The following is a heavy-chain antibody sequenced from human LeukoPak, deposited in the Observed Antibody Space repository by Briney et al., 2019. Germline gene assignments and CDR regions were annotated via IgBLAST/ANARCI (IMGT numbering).Heavy chain of an antibody. D-gene: IGHD3-3*01. V-gene: IGHV3-23*01. CDR3: AKDPSGLYYDFWSGPPSLLGMDV. CDR2: ISGSGGST. Sequence: PGGSLRLSCAASGFTFSSYSMNWVRQAPGKGLEWVSAISGSGGSTYYADSVKGRFTISRDNSKNTLYLQMNSLRAEDTAVYYCAKDPSGLYYDFWSGPPSLLGMDVWGQGTTVTVSS. J-gene: IGHJ6*02. CDR1: GFTFSSYS.